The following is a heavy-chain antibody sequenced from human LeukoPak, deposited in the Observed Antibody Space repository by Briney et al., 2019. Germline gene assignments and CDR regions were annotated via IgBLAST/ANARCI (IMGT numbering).Heavy chain of an antibody. V-gene: IGHV3-64*01. D-gene: IGHD3-22*01. CDR2: ISSNGGST. CDR3: ARPSLYYYDSSGYYSGPGYFDL. Sequence: PGGSLRLSCAASGFTFSSYAMHWVRQAPGKGLEYVSAISSNGGSTYYANSVKGRFTISRDNSKNTLYLQMGSLRAEDMAVYYCARPSLYYYDSSGYYSGPGYFDLWGRGTLVTVSS. J-gene: IGHJ2*01. CDR1: GFTFSSYA.